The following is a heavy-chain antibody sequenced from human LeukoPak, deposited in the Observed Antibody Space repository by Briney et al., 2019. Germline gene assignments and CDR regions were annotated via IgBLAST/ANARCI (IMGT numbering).Heavy chain of an antibody. CDR1: GFTFSRYW. J-gene: IGHJ6*03. Sequence: GGSLRLSCAASGFTFSRYWVTWVRQAPGEGLEWGANIKPDGSEQYYVDSVKGRFTISRDNAKNSLYLQMNSLTAEGTAVYYCARDGVLGSGKWVYYYLDVWGKGTTVTIFS. D-gene: IGHD3-10*01. V-gene: IGHV3-7*01. CDR2: IKPDGSEQ. CDR3: ARDGVLGSGKWVYYYLDV.